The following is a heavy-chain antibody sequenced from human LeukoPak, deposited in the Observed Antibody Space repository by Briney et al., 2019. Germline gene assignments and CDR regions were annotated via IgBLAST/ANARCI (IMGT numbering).Heavy chain of an antibody. CDR1: GFTFSNYW. CDR2: IGQDGSEK. CDR3: ARDPGKAYYGSGSYSDY. Sequence: GGSLRLSCAASGFTFSNYWLSWVRQAPGKGLEWVANIGQDGSEKYYVDSVKGRFTISRDNAKNSLYLQMSSLRDEDTAVYYCARDPGKAYYGSGSYSDYWGQGTLVTVSS. J-gene: IGHJ4*02. V-gene: IGHV3-7*01. D-gene: IGHD3-10*01.